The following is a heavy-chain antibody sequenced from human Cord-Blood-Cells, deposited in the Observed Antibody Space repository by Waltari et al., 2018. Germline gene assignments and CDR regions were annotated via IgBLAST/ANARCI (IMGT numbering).Heavy chain of an antibody. J-gene: IGHJ3*02. V-gene: IGHV3-9*03. CDR1: GFTFDDYA. D-gene: IGHD6-6*01. Sequence: EVQLVESGGGLVQPGRSMRLSCAASGFTFDDYAMHWVRQAPGKGLEWVSGISWNSGSIGYADSVKGRFTISRDNAKNSLYLQMNSLRAEDMALYYCAKDKGRIAARPDAFDIWGQGTMVTVSS. CDR2: ISWNSGSI. CDR3: AKDKGRIAARPDAFDI.